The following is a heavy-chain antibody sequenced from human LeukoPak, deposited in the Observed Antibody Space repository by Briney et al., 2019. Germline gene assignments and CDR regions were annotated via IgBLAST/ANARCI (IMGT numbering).Heavy chain of an antibody. CDR1: GYTFTGYY. CDR3: ARDLGDYVWGSYRPYYFDY. CDR2: INPNGGGT. Sequence: GASVKVSCKASGYTFTGYYMHWVRQAPGQGLEWMGWINPNGGGTNYAQKFQGRVTMTRDTSISTAYMELSRLRSDDTAVYYCARDLGDYVWGSYRPYYFDYWGQGTLVTVSS. J-gene: IGHJ4*02. V-gene: IGHV1-2*02. D-gene: IGHD3-16*02.